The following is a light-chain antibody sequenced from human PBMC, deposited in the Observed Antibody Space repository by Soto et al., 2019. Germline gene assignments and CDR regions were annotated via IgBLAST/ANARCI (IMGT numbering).Light chain of an antibody. V-gene: IGLV2-14*01. CDR2: DVS. CDR1: SSDFGGYNY. Sequence: QSVLTQPASVSGSPGRSITISCTGTSSDFGGYNYVSWYQQHPGKAPKLMIYDVSNRPSGVSNRFSGSKSGNTASLTISGLQAEDEADYYCSSYTSSSTLEVFGTGTKVTVL. J-gene: IGLJ1*01. CDR3: SSYTSSSTLEV.